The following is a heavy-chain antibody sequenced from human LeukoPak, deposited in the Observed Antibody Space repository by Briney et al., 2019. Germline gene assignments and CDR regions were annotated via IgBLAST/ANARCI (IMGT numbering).Heavy chain of an antibody. D-gene: IGHD3-16*02. CDR2: IDYSGTT. J-gene: IGHJ6*02. V-gene: IGHV4-59*01. Sequence: PSETLSLTCTVSGGPISSYYWSWIRQPPGKGLEWIGNIDYSGTTDYNPSLKSRVTISLDASRIQFSLKLRSVTAADTAVYFCARDRSYYSSHYGLDVWGQGSTVIVS. CDR3: ARDRSYYSSHYGLDV. CDR1: GGPISSYY.